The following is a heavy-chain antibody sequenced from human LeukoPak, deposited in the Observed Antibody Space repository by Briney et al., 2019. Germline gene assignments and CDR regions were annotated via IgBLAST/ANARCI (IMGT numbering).Heavy chain of an antibody. Sequence: GGSLRLSCAASGFTFSSYEMNWVRQAPGKGLEWVSYISSSGSTIYYADSVKGRFTISRDNAKNSLYLQMNSLRAEGTAVYYCARDFYYGSGRYDYWGQGTLVTVSS. J-gene: IGHJ4*02. V-gene: IGHV3-48*03. CDR1: GFTFSSYE. CDR2: ISSSGSTI. D-gene: IGHD3-10*01. CDR3: ARDFYYGSGRYDY.